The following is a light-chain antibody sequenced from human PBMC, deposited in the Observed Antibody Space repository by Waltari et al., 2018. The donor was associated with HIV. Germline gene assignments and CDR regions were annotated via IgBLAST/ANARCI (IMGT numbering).Light chain of an antibody. CDR2: AAS. Sequence: DIQLTQSPAFLSASVGDRVTISCRASQGISRFLAWYQQKPGRAPKLLIYAASTLQSGVPSRFIGSGSGTEFTLTISSLQPEDFATYYCQHLNSYPLMYTFGQGTKLEIK. CDR1: QGISRF. CDR3: QHLNSYPLMYT. J-gene: IGKJ2*01. V-gene: IGKV1-9*01.